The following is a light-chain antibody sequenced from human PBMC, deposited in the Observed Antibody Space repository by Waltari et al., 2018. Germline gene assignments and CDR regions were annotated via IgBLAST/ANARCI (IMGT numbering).Light chain of an antibody. CDR2: WTS. J-gene: IGKJ2*01. CDR1: QSLSYSSNNKNY. Sequence: DIVMTQSPDSLAVSLGERATINCKSSQSLSYSSNNKNYLAWYQQIPGQPPKLLIYWTSTRESGVPDRFSGSGSGTDFTLTISSLQAEDVAVYYCQQYYSTPYTFGQGTKLEIK. CDR3: QQYYSTPYT. V-gene: IGKV4-1*01.